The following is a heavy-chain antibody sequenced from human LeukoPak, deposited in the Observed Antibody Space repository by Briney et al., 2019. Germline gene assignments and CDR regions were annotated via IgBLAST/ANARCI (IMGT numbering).Heavy chain of an antibody. CDR2: ISAYNGNT. J-gene: IGHJ3*02. Sequence: GASVKVSCKASGYTFTSYGISWVRRAPGQGLEWMGWISAYNGNTNYAQKLQGRVTMTTDTSTSTAYMELRSLRSDDTAVYYCARARIPYYYDSSGYYYDAFDIWGQGTMVTVSS. CDR1: GYTFTSYG. CDR3: ARARIPYYYDSSGYYYDAFDI. D-gene: IGHD3-22*01. V-gene: IGHV1-18*01.